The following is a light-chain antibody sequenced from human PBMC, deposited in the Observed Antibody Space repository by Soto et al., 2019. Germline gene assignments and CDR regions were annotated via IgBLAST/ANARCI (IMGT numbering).Light chain of an antibody. CDR3: QQYYTTPVT. CDR1: QTVLYTSNY. CDR2: WAS. J-gene: IGKJ1*01. V-gene: IGKV4-1*01. Sequence: DIVMTQSPDSLAVSLGERATINCKSSQTVLYTSNYLAWYQQKPGQPPKLLIYWASTRESGVPDRFSGSGSGKDFTLTISSLQAEDVAVYYCQQYYTTPVTFGQGTKVEIK.